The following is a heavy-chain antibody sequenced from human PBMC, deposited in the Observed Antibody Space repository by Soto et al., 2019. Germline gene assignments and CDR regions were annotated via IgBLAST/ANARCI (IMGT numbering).Heavy chain of an antibody. D-gene: IGHD5-12*01. CDR3: ARDTHNGYYVDS. J-gene: IGHJ4*02. Sequence: SETLSLTCTVSGGSISSSSYYWGWIRQPPGKGLEWIGSIYYSGSTYYNPSLKSRVTISVDTSKNQFSLKLSSVTAADTAVYYCARDTHNGYYVDSWGQGTRVTVS. CDR2: IYYSGST. CDR1: GGSISSSSYY. V-gene: IGHV4-39*02.